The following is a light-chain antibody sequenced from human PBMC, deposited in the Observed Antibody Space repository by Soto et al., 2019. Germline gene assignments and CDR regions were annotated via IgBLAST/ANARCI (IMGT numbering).Light chain of an antibody. CDR3: QHFGNSPLWT. CDR1: QSLSSDY. Sequence: ENVLTQSPGTLSLSPGERATLSCRASQSLSSDYLAWYQQKPGQPPRLLIYEASTRAIGIPDRFSGSGSGTEFTLTISRLEPEDFAVYFCQHFGNSPLWTFGQGTKVEVK. J-gene: IGKJ1*01. CDR2: EAS. V-gene: IGKV3-20*01.